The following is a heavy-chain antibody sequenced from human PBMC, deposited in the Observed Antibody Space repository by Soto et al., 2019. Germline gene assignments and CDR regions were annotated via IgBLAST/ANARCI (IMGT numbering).Heavy chain of an antibody. J-gene: IGHJ4*02. CDR1: GFIYSSCA. CDR2: VSHDGTLY. D-gene: IGHD2-8*02. CDR3: VKDRSDTWSFDK. Sequence: QVPLVESGGGVVQPGRSLRLSCSASGFIYSSCAMHWVRQVPGKGLEWLAVVSHDGTLYPYADSVRGRFTISRDNSRKMLYLQMNSLRPDDTAVYYCVKDRSDTWSFDKWGQGTLVTVSS. V-gene: IGHV3-30*18.